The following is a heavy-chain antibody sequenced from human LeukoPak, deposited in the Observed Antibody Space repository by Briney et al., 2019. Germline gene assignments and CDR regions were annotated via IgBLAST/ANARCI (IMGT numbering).Heavy chain of an antibody. CDR3: ARRFARGLDY. J-gene: IGHJ4*02. V-gene: IGHV4-39*01. CDR2: IYYSGST. Sequence: SETLSLTCTVSGGSISSYYWGWIRQPPGRGLEWIGSIYYSGSTYYNPSLKSRVTISVDTSKNQFSLKLSSVTAADTAVYYCARRFARGLDYWGQGTLVTVSS. D-gene: IGHD3-3*01. CDR1: GGSISSYY.